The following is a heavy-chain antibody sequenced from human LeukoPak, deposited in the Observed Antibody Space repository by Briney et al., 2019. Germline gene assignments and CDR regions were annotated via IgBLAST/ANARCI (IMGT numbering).Heavy chain of an antibody. D-gene: IGHD3-22*01. J-gene: IGHJ4*02. CDR3: ARRAHYYDSSGYLIVVYYFDY. CDR1: GGSFSGYY. CDR2: INHSGST. V-gene: IGHV4-34*01. Sequence: SETLSLTCAVYGGSFSGYYWSWIRQPPGKWLEWIGEINHSGSTNYNPSLKSRVTISVDTSKNQFSLKLSSVTAADTAVYHCARRAHYYDSSGYLIVVYYFDYWGQGTLVTVSS.